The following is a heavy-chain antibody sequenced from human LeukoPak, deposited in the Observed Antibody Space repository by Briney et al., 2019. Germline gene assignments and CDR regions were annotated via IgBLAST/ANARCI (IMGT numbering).Heavy chain of an antibody. Sequence: PGGSLRLSCAASGFTFSSYAMHWVRQAPGKGLEWVAVISYDGSNKYYADSVEGRFTISRDNSKNTLYLQMNSLRAEDTAVYYCARDHCSSTSCYYYYYYGMDVWGQGTTVTVSS. CDR2: ISYDGSNK. J-gene: IGHJ6*02. V-gene: IGHV3-30-3*01. CDR1: GFTFSSYA. CDR3: ARDHCSSTSCYYYYYYGMDV. D-gene: IGHD2-2*01.